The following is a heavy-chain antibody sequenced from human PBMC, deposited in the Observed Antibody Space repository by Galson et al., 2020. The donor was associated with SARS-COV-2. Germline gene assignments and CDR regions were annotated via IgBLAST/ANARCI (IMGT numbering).Heavy chain of an antibody. CDR2: IYYNGAT. Sequence: ETSETLSLTCTVSGGSIKSGSFSWSWIRQHPGKGLEWIGCIYYNGATYYTPSRKSRLSMSVETSKNQFSLKMSSMTAADTAVYYCARDRRGDYGSGSYRFVYYGMDVWGQGTTVTVSS. V-gene: IGHV4-31*03. CDR3: ARDRRGDYGSGSYRFVYYGMDV. D-gene: IGHD3-10*01. CDR1: GGSIKSGSFS. J-gene: IGHJ6*02.